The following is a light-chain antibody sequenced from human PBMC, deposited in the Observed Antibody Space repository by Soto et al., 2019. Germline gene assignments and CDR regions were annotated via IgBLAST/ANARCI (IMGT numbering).Light chain of an antibody. CDR2: EVS. V-gene: IGLV2-23*02. Sequence: QSVLTHPASVSGSPGQSITISCTGTSSYVGSYNLVSWYQQHPGKAPKLMIYEVSKRPSGVSNRFSGSKSGNTASLTISGLQAEDEADYYCCSYAGSSTYVFGTGPKVTVL. J-gene: IGLJ1*01. CDR1: SSYVGSYNL. CDR3: CSYAGSSTYV.